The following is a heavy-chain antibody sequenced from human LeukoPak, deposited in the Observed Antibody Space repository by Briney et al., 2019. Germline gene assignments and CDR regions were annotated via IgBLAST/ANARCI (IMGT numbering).Heavy chain of an antibody. Sequence: SETLSLTCAVYGGSFSGYYWSWSRQPPGKGLEWIGEINHSGSTNYNPSLKRRVTISVDTSKNQFSLKLSSVTAADTAVYYCARGFGSGWYVYWGQGTLVTVSS. CDR2: INHSGST. V-gene: IGHV4-34*01. CDR3: ARGFGSGWYVY. D-gene: IGHD6-19*01. J-gene: IGHJ4*02. CDR1: GGSFSGYY.